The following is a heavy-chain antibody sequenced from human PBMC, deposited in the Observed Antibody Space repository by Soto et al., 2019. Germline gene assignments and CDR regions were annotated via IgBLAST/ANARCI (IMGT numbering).Heavy chain of an antibody. CDR1: GYTFTSYD. V-gene: IGHV1-18*01. Sequence: ASVKVSCKASGYTFTSYDISWVRQAPGQGLEWMGWISAYNGNTNYAQKLQGRVTMTTDTSTSTAYMELRSLRSDDTAVYYCARDSGYDYYYYYGMDVWGQGTTVTVSS. D-gene: IGHD5-12*01. CDR2: ISAYNGNT. J-gene: IGHJ6*02. CDR3: ARDSGYDYYYYYGMDV.